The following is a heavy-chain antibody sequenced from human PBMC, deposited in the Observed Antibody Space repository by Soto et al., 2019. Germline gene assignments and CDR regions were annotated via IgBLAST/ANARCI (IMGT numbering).Heavy chain of an antibody. CDR1: GFTFSSYG. CDR2: ISYDGSNK. Sequence: GGSLRLSCAASGFTFSSYGMHWVRQAPGKGLEWVAVISYDGSNKYYTDSVKGRFTISRDNSKNTLFLQMNSLRAEDTAVYFCARHQYGSYYFDYWGQGTLVTVSS. J-gene: IGHJ4*02. D-gene: IGHD2-8*01. CDR3: ARHQYGSYYFDY. V-gene: IGHV3-30*03.